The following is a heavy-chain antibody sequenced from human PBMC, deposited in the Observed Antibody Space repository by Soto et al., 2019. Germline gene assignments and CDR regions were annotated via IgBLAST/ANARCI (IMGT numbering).Heavy chain of an antibody. D-gene: IGHD3-16*02. CDR3: ARAMGMITFGGVIVPPLTYFDF. J-gene: IGHJ4*02. Sequence: ASVKVSCKASGYTFTRYYLHWVRQAPGQGLEWMGIINPSGGSTSYAQKFQGRVSMTRDTSTSTVYMELSSLRSEDTAVYYCARAMGMITFGGVIVPPLTYFDFWGQGTLVT. V-gene: IGHV1-46*01. CDR2: INPSGGST. CDR1: GYTFTRYY.